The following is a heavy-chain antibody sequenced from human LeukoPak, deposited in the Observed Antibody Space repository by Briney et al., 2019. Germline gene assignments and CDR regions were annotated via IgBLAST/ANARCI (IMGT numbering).Heavy chain of an antibody. CDR3: ASPSSTSSGLAFDI. Sequence: SVKVSCKASGGTFSSYAISWVRQAPGQGLEWMGGIIPIFGTANYAQKFQGRVTITADESTSTAYMELSSLRSEDTAVYYRASPSSTSSGLAFDIWGQGTMVTVSS. D-gene: IGHD2-2*01. CDR2: IIPIFGTA. V-gene: IGHV1-69*01. CDR1: GGTFSSYA. J-gene: IGHJ3*02.